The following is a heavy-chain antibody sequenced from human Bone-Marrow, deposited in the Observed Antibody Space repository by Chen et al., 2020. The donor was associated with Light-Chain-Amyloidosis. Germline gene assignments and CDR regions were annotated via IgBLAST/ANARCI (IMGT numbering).Heavy chain of an antibody. J-gene: IGHJ4*02. CDR3: ARRRDGYNFDY. Sequence: EVQLEQSGPEVKKPGESLKISCKGSGYTFPTYWIGWVRQMPGKGLEWMGVIYPDDSDARYSPSFEGQVTISADKSITTAYLQWRSLKASDTAMYYWARRRDGYNFDYWGQGTLVTVSS. CDR1: GYTFPTYW. D-gene: IGHD5-12*01. CDR2: IYPDDSDA. V-gene: IGHV5-51*01.